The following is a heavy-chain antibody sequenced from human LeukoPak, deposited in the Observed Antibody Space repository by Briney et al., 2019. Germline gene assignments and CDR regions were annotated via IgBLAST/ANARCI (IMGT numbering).Heavy chain of an antibody. CDR1: GFTFSNYW. Sequence: GGSLRLSCAASGFTFSNYWMHWVRQAPGKGLVWVSRINSDGISTSYADSVKGRFTISRDNTKNTVYLQMKSLRAEDTAVYFCARATEIPMDFQAFDAFDIWGQGTMVTVSS. V-gene: IGHV3-74*01. CDR3: ARATEIPMDFQAFDAFDI. D-gene: IGHD5-12*01. J-gene: IGHJ3*02. CDR2: INSDGIST.